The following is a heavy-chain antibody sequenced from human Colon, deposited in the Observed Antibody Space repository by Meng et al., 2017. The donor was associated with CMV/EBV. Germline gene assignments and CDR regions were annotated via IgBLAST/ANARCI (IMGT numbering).Heavy chain of an antibody. CDR2: INPNSGGT. CDR3: ARDFNSLAVSAANWFDP. CDR1: GYTFTGYY. Sequence: QWQLVKSGAGGKKPGASVKVSCKASGYTFTGYYMHWVRQAPGQGLEWMGWINPNSGGTNYKEKFQGRVTMTRDTSISTAYMELSGLTSDDTAVYYCARDFNSLAVSAANWFDPWGQGTLVTVSS. D-gene: IGHD6-19*01. J-gene: IGHJ5*02. V-gene: IGHV1-2*02.